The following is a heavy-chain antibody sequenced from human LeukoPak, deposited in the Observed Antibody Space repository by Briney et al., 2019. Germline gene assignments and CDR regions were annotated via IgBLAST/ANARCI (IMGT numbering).Heavy chain of an antibody. V-gene: IGHV3-9*01. CDR3: AKAQVATAAGPYYYGMDV. CDR2: ISWNSGSI. J-gene: IGHJ6*02. Sequence: GGSLRLSCAASGFTFSSYAMHWVRQAPGKGLEWVSGISWNSGSIGYADSVKGRFTISRDNAKNSLYLQMNSLRAEDTALYYCAKAQVATAAGPYYYGMDVWGQGTTVTVSS. CDR1: GFTFSSYA. D-gene: IGHD6-13*01.